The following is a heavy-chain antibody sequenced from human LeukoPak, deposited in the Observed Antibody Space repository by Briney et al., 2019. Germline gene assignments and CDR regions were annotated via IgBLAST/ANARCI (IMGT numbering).Heavy chain of an antibody. D-gene: IGHD5/OR15-5a*01. CDR1: GFTFSTYW. J-gene: IGHJ6*03. CDR3: ARGAHSSVWEYFFYYMDV. Sequence: GGSLRLSCAVSGFTFSTYWMSWVRQAPGKGLEWVANIKHDGSEKYSVDSAKGRFTISRDNAKNSLYLQMNSLRAEDTAVYYCARGAHSSVWEYFFYYMDVWGKGTTVIVSS. V-gene: IGHV3-7*04. CDR2: IKHDGSEK.